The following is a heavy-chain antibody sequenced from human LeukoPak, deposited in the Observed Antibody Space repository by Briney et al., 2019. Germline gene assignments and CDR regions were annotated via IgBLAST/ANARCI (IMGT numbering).Heavy chain of an antibody. J-gene: IGHJ5*02. Sequence: SETLSLTCTVSGGSISSGSYYWSWIRQPAGKGLEWIGRIYTSGSTNYNPSLKSRVTISVDTSKNQFSLKLSSVTAADTAVYYCARGGWGAPNWFDPWGQGTLVTVSS. D-gene: IGHD3-16*01. CDR1: GGSISSGSYY. V-gene: IGHV4-61*02. CDR2: IYTSGST. CDR3: ARGGWGAPNWFDP.